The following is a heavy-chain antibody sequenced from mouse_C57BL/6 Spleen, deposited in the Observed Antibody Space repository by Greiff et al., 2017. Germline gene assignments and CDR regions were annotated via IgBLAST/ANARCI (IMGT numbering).Heavy chain of an antibody. D-gene: IGHD4-1*01. CDR3: ATGTGFAY. J-gene: IGHJ3*01. CDR1: GYNFTSYD. CDR2: IYPRDGST. Sequence: QVQLQQSGPELVKPGASVKLSCKASGYNFTSYDINWVKQRPGQGLEWIGWIYPRDGSTKYNEKFKGKATLTVDTSTITAYMELHSLTSEDSAVYFCATGTGFAYWGQGTLVTVSA. V-gene: IGHV1-85*01.